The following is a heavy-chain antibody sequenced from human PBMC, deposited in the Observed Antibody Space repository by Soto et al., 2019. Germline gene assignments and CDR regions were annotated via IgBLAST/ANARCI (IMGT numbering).Heavy chain of an antibody. CDR2: IRNKANSDTT. Sequence: EVLVVESGGGLVQPGGSLRLSCAASGFSFSDHYMDWVRQAPGKGLEWVGHIRNKANSDTTEYAASVKGRFTISREDSKKSLYLQMNRLKPEDTSLYYCTPLGRRFHIWGQGSMVNVSS. CDR1: GFSFSDHY. V-gene: IGHV3-72*01. CDR3: TPLGRRFHI. J-gene: IGHJ3*02. D-gene: IGHD6-6*01.